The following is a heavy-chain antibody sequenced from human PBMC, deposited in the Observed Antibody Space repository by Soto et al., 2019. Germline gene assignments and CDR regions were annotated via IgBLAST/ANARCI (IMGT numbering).Heavy chain of an antibody. CDR3: ARSLYSSSWYHSGNSYYYYGMDV. CDR2: IIAFSDIV. V-gene: IGHV1-69*12. J-gene: IGHJ6*02. Sequence: QVQLVQSGAEVKKPGSSVKVSCKASGGTFGIYAITWARQAPGQRLEWMGGIIAFSDIVNYTQKLQGRVTITADESTSTAYLDVSSLRSDDTAVYYCARSLYSSSWYHSGNSYYYYGMDVWGQGTTVTVSS. D-gene: IGHD6-13*01. CDR1: GGTFGIYA.